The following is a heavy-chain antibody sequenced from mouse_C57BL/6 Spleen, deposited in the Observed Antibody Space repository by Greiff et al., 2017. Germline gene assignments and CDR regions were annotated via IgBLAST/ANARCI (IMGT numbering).Heavy chain of an antibody. D-gene: IGHD2-4*01. CDR1: GYSITSCYY. CDR2: IRYDGSN. J-gene: IGHJ3*01. Sequence: EVKLQESGPGLVKPSPSLSLTCSVTGYSITSCYYWNWIRQFPGNKLEWMGYIRYDGSNNYNPSFKNQISFTRDTSKNQFFLKLNSVTTEDTATYYCARFDYDDASFAYWGQGTLVTVSA. V-gene: IGHV3-6*01. CDR3: ARFDYDDASFAY.